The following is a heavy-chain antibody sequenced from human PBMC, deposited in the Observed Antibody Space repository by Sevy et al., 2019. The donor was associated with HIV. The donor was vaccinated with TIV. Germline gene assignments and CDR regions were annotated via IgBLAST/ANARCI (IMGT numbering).Heavy chain of an antibody. V-gene: IGHV3-30*02. CDR3: VKEGGGEGGDH. J-gene: IGHJ4*02. Sequence: GGCLRLSCAASGFSYSSYGMHWVRQAPGKGLEWVAYIQYDGSNKDYADSVKVRFTISRDNSKNTLDLQMNSLRVEDTAVYYCVKEGGGEGGDHWGQGTLVTVSS. D-gene: IGHD2-21*01. CDR1: GFSYSSYG. CDR2: IQYDGSNK.